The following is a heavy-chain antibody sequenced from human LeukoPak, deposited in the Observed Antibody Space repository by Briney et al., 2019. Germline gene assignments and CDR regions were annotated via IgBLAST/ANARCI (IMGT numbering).Heavy chain of an antibody. CDR1: GGTFSSYA. CDR3: ARVASYGRVAYYYGMDV. Sequence: ASVKVSCKASGGTFSSYAISWVRQAPGQGLEWMGGIIPIFGTANYAQKFQGRVTITADESTSTAYMELSSLRSEDTAVYYCARVASYGRVAYYYGMDVWGQGTTVTVSS. V-gene: IGHV1-69*13. CDR2: IIPIFGTA. D-gene: IGHD3-10*01. J-gene: IGHJ6*02.